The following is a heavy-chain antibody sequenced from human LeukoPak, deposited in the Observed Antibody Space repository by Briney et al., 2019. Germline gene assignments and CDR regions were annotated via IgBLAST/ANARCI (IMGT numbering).Heavy chain of an antibody. J-gene: IGHJ5*02. CDR1: GFTFSTYS. CDR3: ARYMVRGVINWFDP. Sequence: GGSLRLSCAASGFTFSTYSMNWVRQAPGKGLEWLSYIDSDTPTIYYADSVKGRFTISRDNAKNSLYLQMNSLRAEDTAVYYCARYMVRGVINWFDPWGQGTLVTVSS. V-gene: IGHV3-48*01. D-gene: IGHD3-10*01. CDR2: IDSDTPTI.